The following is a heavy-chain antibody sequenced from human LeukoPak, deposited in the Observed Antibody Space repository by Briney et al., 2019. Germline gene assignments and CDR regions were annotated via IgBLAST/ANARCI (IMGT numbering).Heavy chain of an antibody. CDR1: GYTLTELS. J-gene: IGHJ4*02. CDR3: ARGAERYYDFWSGYSG. Sequence: GASVKVSCKASGYTLTELSMHWVRQAPGKGLEWMGGFDPEDGETIYAQKFQGRVTMTEDTSTDTAYMELSSLRSEDTAVYYCARGAERYYDFWSGYSGWGQGTLVTVSS. CDR2: FDPEDGET. D-gene: IGHD3-3*01. V-gene: IGHV1-24*01.